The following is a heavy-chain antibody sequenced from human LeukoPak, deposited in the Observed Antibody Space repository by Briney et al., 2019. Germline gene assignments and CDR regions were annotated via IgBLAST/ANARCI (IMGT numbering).Heavy chain of an antibody. Sequence: ASVKVSCKASGYTFTGYYMHWVRQAPGQGLEGMGWINPNSGDTNYAQKFQGRVTVTRDTSISTAYMELSRLRSDDTAVYYCARVGSSGWYVHPTLDYWGQGTLVTVSS. CDR2: INPNSGDT. D-gene: IGHD6-19*01. CDR3: ARVGSSGWYVHPTLDY. CDR1: GYTFTGYY. V-gene: IGHV1-2*02. J-gene: IGHJ4*02.